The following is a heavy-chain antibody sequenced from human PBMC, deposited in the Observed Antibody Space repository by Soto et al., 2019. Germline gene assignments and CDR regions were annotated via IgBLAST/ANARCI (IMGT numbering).Heavy chain of an antibody. CDR3: AREGGESSDGLYYFDS. D-gene: IGHD3-16*01. CDR2: IYYSGNT. J-gene: IGHJ4*02. CDR1: GGSTSSDNY. Sequence: KTSETLSLTCTFSGGSTSSDNYWSWMRQPPGKGLEWIGHIYYSGNTDYNPSLKSRLAISIDTSKNQFSLKLSSVTAADTAVYFCAREGGESSDGLYYFDSWGQGSLVTVSS. V-gene: IGHV4-30-4*01.